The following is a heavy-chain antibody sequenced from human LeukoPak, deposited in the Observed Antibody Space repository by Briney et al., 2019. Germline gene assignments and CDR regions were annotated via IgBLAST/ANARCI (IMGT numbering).Heavy chain of an antibody. CDR1: GDSISSYY. J-gene: IGHJ4*02. CDR2: IYYSGST. CDR3: ARDGRGYFDY. V-gene: IGHV4-59*01. Sequence: SETLSLTCTVSGDSISSYYWSWIRQPPGKGLEWIGYIYYSGSTNYNPSLKSRVTISVDTSKNQFSLKLSSVTAADTAVYYCARDGRGYFDYWGQGTLVTVSS.